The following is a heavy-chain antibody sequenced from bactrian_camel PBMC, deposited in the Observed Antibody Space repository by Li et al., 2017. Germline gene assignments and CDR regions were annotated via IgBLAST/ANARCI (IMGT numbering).Heavy chain of an antibody. J-gene: IGHJ4*01. Sequence: DVQLVESGGGLVQPGGSLRLSCAASGFTFSSYDMSWVRQAPEKGLEWVSTINSGTDITYYADSVKGRFTISRDNAKNTLYLEMNSLKTEDTAVYFCARGPENLWEYGHWGQGTQVTVS. CDR2: INSGTDIT. V-gene: IGHV3S40*01. CDR3: ARGPENLWEYGH. CDR1: GFTFSSYD.